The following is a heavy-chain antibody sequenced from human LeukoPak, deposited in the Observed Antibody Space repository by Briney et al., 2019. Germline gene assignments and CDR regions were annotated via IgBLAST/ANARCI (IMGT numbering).Heavy chain of an antibody. J-gene: IGHJ4*02. Sequence: GGSLRLSCAASGFTFSSYGMHWVRQAPGKGLEWVSSISSSSSYIYYADSVKGRFTISRDNAKNSLYLQMNSLRAEDTAVYYCASFGGVIVNPSHWGQGTLVTVSS. CDR3: ASFGGVIVNPSH. CDR1: GFTFSSYG. V-gene: IGHV3-21*01. D-gene: IGHD3-16*02. CDR2: ISSSSSYI.